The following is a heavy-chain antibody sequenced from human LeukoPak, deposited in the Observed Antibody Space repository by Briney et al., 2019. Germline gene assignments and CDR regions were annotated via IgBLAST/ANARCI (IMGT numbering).Heavy chain of an antibody. J-gene: IGHJ5*02. D-gene: IGHD2-15*01. CDR1: GYTFTSYY. CDR3: ARALLNCSGGSCYSSSWFDP. V-gene: IGHV1-69*13. CDR2: IIPIFGTA. Sequence: SVKVSCKASGYTFTSYYMHWVRQAPGQGLEWMGGIIPIFGTANYAQKFQGRVTITADESTSTAYMELSSLRSEDTAVYYCARALLNCSGGSCYSSSWFDPWGQGTLVTVSS.